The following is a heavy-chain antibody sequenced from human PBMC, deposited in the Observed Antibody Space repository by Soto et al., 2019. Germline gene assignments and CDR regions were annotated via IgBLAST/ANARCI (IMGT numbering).Heavy chain of an antibody. CDR3: AREYSSGWYEYFQH. CDR1: GFTFSSYS. Sequence: GGSLRLSCAASGFTFSSYSMNWVRQAPGKGLEWVSSISSSSSYIYYADSVKGRFTISRDNAKNSLYLQMNSLRAEDTAVYYCAREYSSGWYEYFQHWGQGTLVTVSS. V-gene: IGHV3-21*01. D-gene: IGHD6-19*01. J-gene: IGHJ1*01. CDR2: ISSSSSYI.